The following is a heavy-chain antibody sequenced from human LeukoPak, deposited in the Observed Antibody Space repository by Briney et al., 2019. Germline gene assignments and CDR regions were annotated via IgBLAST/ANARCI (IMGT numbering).Heavy chain of an antibody. D-gene: IGHD3-9*01. CDR1: GFTFSSYA. CDR3: AKGRPRYFDWLPFDY. Sequence: GGSLRLSCAASGFTFSSYAMSWVRQAPGKGLVWVSAISGSGGTTYYAASVKGRFTISRDNSKNTLYLQMNSLRAEDTAVYYCAKGRPRYFDWLPFDYWGQGTLVTVSS. J-gene: IGHJ4*02. V-gene: IGHV3-23*01. CDR2: ISGSGGTT.